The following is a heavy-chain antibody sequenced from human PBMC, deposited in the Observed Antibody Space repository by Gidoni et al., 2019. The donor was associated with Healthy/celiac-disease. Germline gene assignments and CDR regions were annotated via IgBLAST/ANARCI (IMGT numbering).Heavy chain of an antibody. CDR3: ARDSGRAALQN. CDR2: IYYSGST. Sequence: VQLQESGPGLVKPSETLSLTCTVSGGSISSHYWSWIRQPPGKGLEWSGYIYYSGSTNYNPSLKSRVTISVDTSKNQFSLKLSSVTAADTAVYYCARDSGRAALQNWGQGTLVTVSS. J-gene: IGHJ4*02. V-gene: IGHV4-59*11. CDR1: GGSISSHY. D-gene: IGHD2-15*01.